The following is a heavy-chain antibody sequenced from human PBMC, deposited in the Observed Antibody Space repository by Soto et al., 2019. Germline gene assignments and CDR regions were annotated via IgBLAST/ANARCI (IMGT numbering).Heavy chain of an antibody. D-gene: IGHD3-10*01. V-gene: IGHV4-59*08. CDR3: ARHNYGSGSTYFDY. Sequence: SETLSLTCTFSGGSISSYYWSLFRQPPGKGLEWIGYIYYSGSTNYNPSLKSRVTISVDTSKNQFSLKLNSMTAADTAVYYCARHNYGSGSTYFDYWGQGTLVTVSS. CDR1: GGSISSYY. J-gene: IGHJ4*02. CDR2: IYYSGST.